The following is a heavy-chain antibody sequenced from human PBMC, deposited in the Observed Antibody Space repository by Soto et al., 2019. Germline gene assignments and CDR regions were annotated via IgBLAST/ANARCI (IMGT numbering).Heavy chain of an antibody. V-gene: IGHV3-30*03. CDR1: GFTFTSYG. CDR3: VSDRGYGHASVPYT. J-gene: IGHJ5*02. CDR2: ISYDGGLQ. D-gene: IGHD5-18*01. Sequence: QAHLVASGGGVVQPGRSVRLSCAASGFTFTSYGMHWVRQAPGTRLEWVAVISYDGGLQHYADSVKGLFTISRDNSKNMVLLQMNSLRAEDTAVYYCVSDRGYGHASVPYTWGQGTLFSSSS.